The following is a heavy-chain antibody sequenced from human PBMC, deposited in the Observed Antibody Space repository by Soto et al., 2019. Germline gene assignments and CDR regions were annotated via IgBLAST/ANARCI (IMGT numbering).Heavy chain of an antibody. CDR2: IYYSGST. CDR3: ARGRYSSGY. D-gene: IGHD5-18*01. J-gene: IGHJ4*02. CDR1: GGSISGYY. Sequence: SETLSLTCTVSGGSISGYYWSWFRQPPGKGLEWIGYIYYSGSTNYNPSLKSRVTISVDTSKNQFSLRMSSVTAADTAVYYCARGRYSSGYWGQGTLGTVCS. V-gene: IGHV4-59*01.